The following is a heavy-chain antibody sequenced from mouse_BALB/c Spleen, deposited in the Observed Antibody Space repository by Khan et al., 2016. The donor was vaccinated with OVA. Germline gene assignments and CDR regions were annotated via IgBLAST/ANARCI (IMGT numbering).Heavy chain of an antibody. CDR2: IIYTGYT. CDR3: ARSTYRYAFVY. D-gene: IGHD2-12*01. Sequence: EVQLQESGPSLVKPSQTLSLTCSVTGDSITSGYWNWIRKFPGNKLEYMGYIIYTGYTYYNPSLKSRISITRHTSKNRYYLQLSSVTDEDTATYYCARSTYRYAFVYWGQGTLVTGSA. J-gene: IGHJ3*01. V-gene: IGHV3-8*02. CDR1: GDSITSGY.